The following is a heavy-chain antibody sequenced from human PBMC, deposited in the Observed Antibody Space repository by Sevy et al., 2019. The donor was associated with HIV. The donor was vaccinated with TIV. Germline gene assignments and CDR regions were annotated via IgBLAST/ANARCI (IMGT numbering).Heavy chain of an antibody. D-gene: IGHD3-22*01. CDR2: FDPEGAET. J-gene: IGHJ4*02. Sequence: ASVKVSCKVSGSTLSQMAMHWVRQAPGKGLEWMATFDPEGAETMDSQKLQDRVTMTEDTSRDTAYMELSNLRSEDTAVYYCATTKDYYERSGEPFDYWGQGTLVTVSS. CDR3: ATTKDYYERSGEPFDY. V-gene: IGHV1-24*01. CDR1: GSTLSQMA.